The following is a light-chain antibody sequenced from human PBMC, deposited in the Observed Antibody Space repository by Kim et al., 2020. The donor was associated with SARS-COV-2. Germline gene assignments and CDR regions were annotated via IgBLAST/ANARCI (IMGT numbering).Light chain of an antibody. V-gene: IGKV3-20*01. J-gene: IGKJ1*01. CDR2: GAS. CDR1: QSVTSGY. CDR3: QQCGSSPPWT. Sequence: PGERATLPCRASQSVTSGYLAWYQQKPGQAPRLLISGASSRATGIPDRFSGSGSGTDLTLTISRLEPEDFAVYYCQQCGSSPPWTFGQGTKVDIK.